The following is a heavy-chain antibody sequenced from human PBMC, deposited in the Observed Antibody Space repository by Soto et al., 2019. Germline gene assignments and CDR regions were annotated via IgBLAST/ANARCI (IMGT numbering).Heavy chain of an antibody. CDR1: GFTFSSYS. CDR3: ARVGYYYGSGSYYNAPNYYYMDV. D-gene: IGHD3-10*01. Sequence: GGSLRLSCAASGFTFSSYSMNWVRQAPGKGLEWVSYISSSSSTIYYADSVKGRFTISRDNAKNSLYLQMNSLRAEDTAVYYCARVGYYYGSGSYYNAPNYYYMDVWGKGTTVTVS. J-gene: IGHJ6*03. CDR2: ISSSSSTI. V-gene: IGHV3-48*01.